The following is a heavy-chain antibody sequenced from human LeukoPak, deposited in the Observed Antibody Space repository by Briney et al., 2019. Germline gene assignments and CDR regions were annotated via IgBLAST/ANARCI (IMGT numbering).Heavy chain of an antibody. CDR1: GYSFTSYW. D-gene: IGHD1-26*01. CDR2: IYPGDSDT. J-gene: IGHJ6*02. V-gene: IGHV5-51*01. CDR3: ARDSGSSSYYYYGMDV. Sequence: GESLKISCKGSGYSFTSYWIGWVRQMPGKGLEWMVIIYPGDSDTRYSPSFQGQVTISADKSISTAYLQWSSLKASDTAMYYCARDSGSSSYYYYGMDVWGQGTTVTVSS.